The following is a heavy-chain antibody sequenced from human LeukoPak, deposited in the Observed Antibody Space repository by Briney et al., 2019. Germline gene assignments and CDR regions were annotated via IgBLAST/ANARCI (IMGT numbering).Heavy chain of an antibody. V-gene: IGHV4-59*12. Sequence: KPSETLSLTCAVSGGSISSYYWSWIRQPPGKGLEWIGYINYSGSTNYNPALKSRVTISVDTSKNQFSLKLSSVTAADTAVYYCARLRITMIVVVTRNWFDPWGQGTLVTVSS. CDR3: ARLRITMIVVVTRNWFDP. J-gene: IGHJ5*02. D-gene: IGHD3-22*01. CDR2: INYSGST. CDR1: GGSISSYY.